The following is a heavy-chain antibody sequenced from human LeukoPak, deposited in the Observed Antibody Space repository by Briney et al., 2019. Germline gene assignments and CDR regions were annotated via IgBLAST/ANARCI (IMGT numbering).Heavy chain of an antibody. Sequence: SETLSLTCAVYGGSFSGYYWSWIRQPPGKGLEWIGEINHSGSTNYNPSLKSRVTISVDTSKNQFSLKLSSVTAADTAVYYCARILWQPRDAFDIWGQGTMVTVSS. CDR1: GGSFSGYY. CDR3: ARILWQPRDAFDI. J-gene: IGHJ3*02. V-gene: IGHV4-34*01. CDR2: INHSGST. D-gene: IGHD2-21*01.